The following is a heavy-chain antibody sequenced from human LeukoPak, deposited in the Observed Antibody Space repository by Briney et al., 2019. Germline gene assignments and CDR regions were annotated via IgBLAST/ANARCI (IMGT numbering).Heavy chain of an antibody. D-gene: IGHD3-22*01. CDR1: GYTFTGYY. CDR3: ARQLVVVDPAAFDI. J-gene: IGHJ3*02. Sequence: GASVKVSCKASGYTFTGYYMHWVRQAPGQGLEWMGRINPNSGGTNYAQKFQGRVTMTRDTSISTAYMELSRLRSDDTAVYYCARQLVVVDPAAFDIWGQGTMVTVSS. V-gene: IGHV1-2*06. CDR2: INPNSGGT.